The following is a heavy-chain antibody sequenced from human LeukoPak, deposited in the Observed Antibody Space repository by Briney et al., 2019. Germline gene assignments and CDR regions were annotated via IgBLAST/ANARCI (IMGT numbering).Heavy chain of an antibody. Sequence: PSETLSLTCIVSGGSISRTTDYWGWIRQPPGKGLEWIGSIYYSGNTYYNPSLKSRVTISVDTSRNQFSLKLSSVTAADTAVYYCARDWVVPAATKYYYYMDVWGKGTTVTISS. J-gene: IGHJ6*03. D-gene: IGHD2-2*01. CDR1: GGSISRTTDY. V-gene: IGHV4-39*07. CDR3: ARDWVVPAATKYYYYMDV. CDR2: IYYSGNT.